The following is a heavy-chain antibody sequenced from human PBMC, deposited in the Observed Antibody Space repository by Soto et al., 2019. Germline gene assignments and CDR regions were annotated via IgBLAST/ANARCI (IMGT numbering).Heavy chain of an antibody. V-gene: IGHV3-23*01. D-gene: IGHD3-3*01. CDR1: GFTFSSYA. J-gene: IGHJ4*02. CDR2: ISVSGGST. Sequence: GGSLRLSCAASGFTFSSYAMSWVRKAQGKGLEWVSAISVSGGSTYYADSGKGRFPISRDNSKHKLYLQMNSLRAEDTAVYYGAKDPLLEHDYWGRGTLGTVSS. CDR3: AKDPLLEHDY.